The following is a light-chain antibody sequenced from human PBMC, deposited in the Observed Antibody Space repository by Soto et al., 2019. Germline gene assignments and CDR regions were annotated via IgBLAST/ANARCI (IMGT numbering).Light chain of an antibody. Sequence: NYLDSYQQKLPKAPNPXIYDASTLQTGVPSRFSGSGSGTDFTLTISNLQPEDFATYYCQQANSFPLTFGGGTKVDIK. J-gene: IGKJ4*01. CDR1: NY. V-gene: IGKV1D-12*01. CDR3: QQANSFPLT. CDR2: DAS.